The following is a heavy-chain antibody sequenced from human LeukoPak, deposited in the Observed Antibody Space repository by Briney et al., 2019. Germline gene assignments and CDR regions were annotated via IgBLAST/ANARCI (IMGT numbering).Heavy chain of an antibody. D-gene: IGHD2-21*01. J-gene: IGHJ4*02. CDR1: GFTFSSYG. CDR3: ARSFIPYFDY. V-gene: IGHV3-48*03. Sequence: GGSLRLSCAASGFTFSSYGMNWVRQAPGKGLEWVSFISSSGSTKYYADSVKGRFTISRDNAKNSLYLQVNSLRAEDTAVYYCARSFIPYFDYWGQGTLVTVSS. CDR2: ISSSGSTK.